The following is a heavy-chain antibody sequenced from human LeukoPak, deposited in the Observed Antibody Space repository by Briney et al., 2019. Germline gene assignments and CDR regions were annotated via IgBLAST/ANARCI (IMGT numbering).Heavy chain of an antibody. CDR2: IRYDGSSK. V-gene: IGHV3-30*02. D-gene: IGHD5-18*01. J-gene: IGHJ4*02. CDR3: ARDLTLRGYSYGSDY. Sequence: GGSLRLSCAASGFTFSSYGMHWVRQAPGKGLEWVAFIRYDGSSKYYADSVKGRFTISRDNSKNTLYLQMNSLRAEDTAVYYCARDLTLRGYSYGSDYWGQGTLVTVSS. CDR1: GFTFSSYG.